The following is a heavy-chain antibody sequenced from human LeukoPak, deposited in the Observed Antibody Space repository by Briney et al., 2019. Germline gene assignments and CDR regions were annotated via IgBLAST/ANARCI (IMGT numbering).Heavy chain of an antibody. Sequence: GRSLRLSCAASGFTVSSNYVTWVRQAPGKGLEWVSVVYTGGSTYSADSVKGRFTISRDNSKNTLYLQMNSLRAEDTAVYYCARGLAAAGLYFDYWGQGTLVTVSS. CDR3: ARGLAAAGLYFDY. CDR2: VYTGGST. D-gene: IGHD6-13*01. J-gene: IGHJ4*02. V-gene: IGHV3-53*01. CDR1: GFTVSSNY.